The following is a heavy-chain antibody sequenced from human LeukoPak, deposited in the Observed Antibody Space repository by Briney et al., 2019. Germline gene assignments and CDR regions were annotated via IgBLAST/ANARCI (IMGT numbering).Heavy chain of an antibody. D-gene: IGHD3-10*01. Sequence: GGSLRLSCAASGSTVSINYMAWVRQAPGKGLEWVSTIYSDVTTYYADSVKGRFTISRDNSKNTLYLHMNSLRVEDTAVYYCATYGPGSPLDGYWGQGTLVTVSS. J-gene: IGHJ4*02. CDR2: IYSDVTT. V-gene: IGHV3-66*01. CDR1: GSTVSINY. CDR3: ATYGPGSPLDGY.